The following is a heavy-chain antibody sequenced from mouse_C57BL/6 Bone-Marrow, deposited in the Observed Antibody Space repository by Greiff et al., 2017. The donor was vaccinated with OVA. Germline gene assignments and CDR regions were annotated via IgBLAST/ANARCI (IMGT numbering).Heavy chain of an antibody. CDR2: IYPRSGNT. D-gene: IGHD2-4*01. Sequence: QLQQSGAELARPGASVKLSCKASGYTFTSYGISWVKQRTGQGLEWIGEIYPRSGNTYYNEKFKGKATLTADKSSSTAYMELRSLTSEDSAVYFCARGIYYDYEAYWGQGTLVTVSA. J-gene: IGHJ3*01. CDR3: ARGIYYDYEAY. V-gene: IGHV1-81*01. CDR1: GYTFTSYG.